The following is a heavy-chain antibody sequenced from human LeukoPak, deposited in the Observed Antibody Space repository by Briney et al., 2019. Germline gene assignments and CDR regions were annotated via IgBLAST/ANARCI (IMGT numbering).Heavy chain of an antibody. CDR2: ISSSRSYI. V-gene: IGHV3-21*01. D-gene: IGHD6-13*01. CDR1: GFTFCSYS. J-gene: IGHJ4*02. CDR3: ARGSIAAAGGS. Sequence: GGPLRLSCAPSGFTFCSYSMNCVRDARGGGGEWVSSISSSRSYIYYADSVKGRLTISRDNAKNSLYLQMNSLRAEDTAVYYCARGSIAAAGGSWGQGTMVTVSS.